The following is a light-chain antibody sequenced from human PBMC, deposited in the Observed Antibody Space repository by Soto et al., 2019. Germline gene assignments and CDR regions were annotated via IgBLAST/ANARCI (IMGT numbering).Light chain of an antibody. CDR1: HSIGSW. V-gene: IGKV1-5*03. Sequence: DIQMTQSPSTVSASVGDGVTITCRASHSIGSWLAWYQQKPGSAPKLLIYKATNLQTGVPSRFSGSGSGTDFSLTISSLQPVDSATYFCQHYHGLQYTFGLGTKVEL. J-gene: IGKJ2*01. CDR3: QHYHGLQYT. CDR2: KAT.